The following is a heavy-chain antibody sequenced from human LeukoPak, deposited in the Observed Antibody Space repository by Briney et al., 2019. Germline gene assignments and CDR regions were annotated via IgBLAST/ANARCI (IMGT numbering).Heavy chain of an antibody. CDR2: ISSSSSTI. D-gene: IGHD6-6*01. V-gene: IGHV3-48*01. Sequence: GGSLRLSCAASGFTFSTYSMNWVRQAPGKGLEWVSYISSSSSTIYYADSVKGRFTISRDNAKNSLYLQMNSLRAEDTAVYYCARETLVARPSFDYWGQGTLVTVSS. J-gene: IGHJ4*02. CDR3: ARETLVARPSFDY. CDR1: GFTFSTYS.